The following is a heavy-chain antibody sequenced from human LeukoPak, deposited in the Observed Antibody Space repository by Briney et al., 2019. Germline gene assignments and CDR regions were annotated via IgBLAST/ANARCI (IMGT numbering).Heavy chain of an antibody. CDR2: IWYDGSNE. V-gene: IGHV3-33*01. Sequence: PGGSLRLSCAVSGFTFRNAGMNWVRQAPGKGLEWVAIIWYDGSNEYYGDSVKGRFIISRDDSRNTLYLQMNSLRAEDTAVYYCAASLPNIVVVPATKGPFGYWGQGTLATVSS. J-gene: IGHJ4*02. CDR1: GFTFRNAG. CDR3: AASLPNIVVVPATKGPFGY. D-gene: IGHD2-2*01.